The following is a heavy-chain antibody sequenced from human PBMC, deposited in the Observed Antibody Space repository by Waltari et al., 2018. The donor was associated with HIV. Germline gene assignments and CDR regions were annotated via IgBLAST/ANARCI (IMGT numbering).Heavy chain of an antibody. Sequence: EVQLVESGGGLVRPGGSLRLSCAASGFTFSSYTMNWVRQAPGKGLECVSSISYSSIHIYYADSLKGRFTISRDNAKNSLYLQMNSLRAEDTAVYYCARYGGYSGPTLDYWGQGTLVTVSS. J-gene: IGHJ4*02. CDR3: ARYGGYSGPTLDY. V-gene: IGHV3-21*01. CDR1: GFTFSSYT. CDR2: ISYSSIHI. D-gene: IGHD5-12*01.